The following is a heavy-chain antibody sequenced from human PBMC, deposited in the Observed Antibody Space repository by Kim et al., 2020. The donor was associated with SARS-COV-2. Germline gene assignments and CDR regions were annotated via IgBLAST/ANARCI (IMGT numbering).Heavy chain of an antibody. V-gene: IGHV4-59*01. CDR2: IYYSGST. D-gene: IGHD6-13*01. CDR1: GGSISSYY. Sequence: SETLSLTCTVSGGSISSYYWSWIRQPPGKGLEWIGYIYYSGSTNYNPSLKSRVTISVDTSKNQFSLKLSSVTAADTAVYYCARCIAAAGIRGRRGDYYGMDVWGQGTTVTVSS. CDR3: ARCIAAAGIRGRRGDYYGMDV. J-gene: IGHJ6*02.